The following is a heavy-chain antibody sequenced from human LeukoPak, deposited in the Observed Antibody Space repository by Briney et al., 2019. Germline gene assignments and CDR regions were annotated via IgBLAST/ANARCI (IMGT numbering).Heavy chain of an antibody. CDR3: ARVYQWLAEYYFDY. CDR1: GGSFSGYY. V-gene: IGHV4-34*01. CDR2: INHSGST. D-gene: IGHD6-19*01. Sequence: SETLSLTCAVYGGSFSGYYWSWIRQPPGKGLEWIGEINHSGSTNYNPSLKSRVTISVDTSKNQFSLKLSSVTAADTAVYYCARVYQWLAEYYFDYWGQGTLVTVSS. J-gene: IGHJ4*02.